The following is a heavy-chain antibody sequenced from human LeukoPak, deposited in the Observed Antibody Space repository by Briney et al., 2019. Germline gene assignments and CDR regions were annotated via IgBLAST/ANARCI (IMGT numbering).Heavy chain of an antibody. Sequence: GASVKVSCKASGYTFTSYGISWVRQAPGQGLEWMGWISAYNGNTNYAQKLQGRVTMTTDTSTSTAYMELRSLRSDDTAVYYCARTAPYGSGILTAFDIWGQGTMVTVSS. D-gene: IGHD3-10*01. CDR3: ARTAPYGSGILTAFDI. V-gene: IGHV1-18*01. CDR1: GYTFTSYG. J-gene: IGHJ3*02. CDR2: ISAYNGNT.